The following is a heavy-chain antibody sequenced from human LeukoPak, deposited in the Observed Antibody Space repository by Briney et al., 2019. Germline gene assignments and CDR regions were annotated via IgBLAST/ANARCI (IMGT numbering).Heavy chain of an antibody. V-gene: IGHV3-7*01. CDR3: ARAWSTRSGMDV. CDR1: GFTFSSYS. Sequence: QSGGSLRLSCAASGFTFSSYSMSWVRQAPGKGLEWVANIKQDGSEKYYVDSVKGRFTISRDNAKNSLYLQMSSLRAEDTAVYYCARAWSTRSGMDVWGQGTTVTVSS. CDR2: IKQDGSEK. D-gene: IGHD3-3*01. J-gene: IGHJ6*02.